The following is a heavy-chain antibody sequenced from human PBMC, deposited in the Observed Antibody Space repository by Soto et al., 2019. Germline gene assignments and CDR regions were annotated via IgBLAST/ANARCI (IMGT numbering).Heavy chain of an antibody. CDR1: GGSISSSTYY. CDR3: ARRSSSSLGSLFDP. V-gene: IGHV4-39*01. CDR2: MYYTGNK. Sequence: PSEILSLTCTVSGGSISSSTYYWDWIRQPPGKGLEWIGAMYYTGNKNYNPSLESRVTMSVDTSKNQFSLKLSSVTPTDTAVYYCARRSSSSLGSLFDPWGRGILATVSS. D-gene: IGHD6-6*01. J-gene: IGHJ5*02.